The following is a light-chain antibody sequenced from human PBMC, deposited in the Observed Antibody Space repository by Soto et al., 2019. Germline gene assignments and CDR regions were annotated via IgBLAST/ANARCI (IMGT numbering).Light chain of an antibody. V-gene: IGKV1-8*01. CDR3: QQYNTYST. CDR2: AAS. CDR1: QGISSY. J-gene: IGKJ5*01. Sequence: AIRMTKSPSSFSASTGDRVTITCRASQGISSYLAWYQQKPGKAPKLLIYAASTLQSGVPSRFSGSGSGSEFNFTITGLQPDDFATYFCQQYNTYSTFGQGTRLEIK.